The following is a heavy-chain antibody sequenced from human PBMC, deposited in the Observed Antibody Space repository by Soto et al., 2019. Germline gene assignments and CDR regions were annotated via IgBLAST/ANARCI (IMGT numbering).Heavy chain of an antibody. CDR1: GLTFTKYG. CDR3: AKPRSSLEWPPFDP. CDR2: VKSDGIIT. D-gene: IGHD3-3*01. V-gene: IGHV3-30*18. J-gene: IGHJ5*02. Sequence: GGSLRLSCATSGLTFTKYGFHWVRQSPGKGLEWVAVVKSDGIITDYIDSVKGRFFISRDNSKKTLYLQMNNLRVEDTAVYYCAKPRSSLEWPPFDPWGLGTLVTVSS.